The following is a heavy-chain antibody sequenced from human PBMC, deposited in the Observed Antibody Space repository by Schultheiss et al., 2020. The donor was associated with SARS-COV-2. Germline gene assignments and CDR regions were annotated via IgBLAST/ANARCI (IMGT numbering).Heavy chain of an antibody. J-gene: IGHJ5*02. V-gene: IGHV4-59*04. CDR3: ARVEWELHWFDP. CDR1: GGSISSYY. D-gene: IGHD1-26*01. Sequence: SETLSLTCTVSGGSISSYYWSWIRQPPGKGLEWIGYIYHSGSTYYNPSLKSRVTISVDTSKNQFSLKLSSVTAADTAVYYCARVEWELHWFDPWGQGTLVTVSS. CDR2: IYHSGST.